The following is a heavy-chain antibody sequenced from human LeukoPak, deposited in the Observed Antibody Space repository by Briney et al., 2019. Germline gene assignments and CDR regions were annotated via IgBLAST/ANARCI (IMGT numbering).Heavy chain of an antibody. J-gene: IGHJ6*03. D-gene: IGHD6-6*01. CDR3: ARFLGSNSPSDYYHYMDV. CDR1: GYSFFYYW. CDR2: IYPADSHI. V-gene: IGHV5-51*01. Sequence: GESLKISCTGSGYSFFYYWIGWVRQMPGKGLEWMAMIYPADSHIRYSPSFQGQATISADTSISTAYLQWSSLKASDTAIYYCARFLGSNSPSDYYHYMDVWGKGTTVTVSS.